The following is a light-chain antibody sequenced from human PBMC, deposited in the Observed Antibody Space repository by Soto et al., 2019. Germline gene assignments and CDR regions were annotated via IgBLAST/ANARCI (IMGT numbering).Light chain of an antibody. Sequence: QSALTQPASVSGSPGQSITISCTGTSSDVGAYNYVSWYKQHPGKAPKLTIYDVSNRPSGVSNRFSGSKSGNTASLTLSGLQDEDEADYYCSSYTGSSTLFGGGTKLTVL. CDR2: DVS. V-gene: IGLV2-14*01. CDR1: SSDVGAYNY. J-gene: IGLJ2*01. CDR3: SSYTGSSTL.